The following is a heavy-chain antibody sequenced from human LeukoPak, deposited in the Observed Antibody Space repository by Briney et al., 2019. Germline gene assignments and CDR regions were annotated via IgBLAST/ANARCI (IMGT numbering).Heavy chain of an antibody. CDR1: GGTFSSYA. CDR3: ARGAHNYTNWFDP. J-gene: IGHJ5*02. Sequence: ASVKVSCKASGGTFSSYAISWVRQAPGQGLEWMGRIIPILGIANYAQKLQGRVTMTTDTSTSTAYMELRSLRSDDTAVYYCARGAHNYTNWFDPWGQGTLVTVSS. CDR2: IIPILGIA. V-gene: IGHV1-69*04. D-gene: IGHD4-11*01.